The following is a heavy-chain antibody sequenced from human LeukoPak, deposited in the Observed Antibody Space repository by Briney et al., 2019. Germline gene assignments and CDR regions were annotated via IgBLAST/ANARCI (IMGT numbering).Heavy chain of an antibody. J-gene: IGHJ5*02. CDR3: ARAIVGEAAKGENNWFDP. D-gene: IGHD2-15*01. V-gene: IGHV3-11*01. CDR2: ISSSGSTI. Sequence: GGSLRLSCAASGFTFSDYYMGWIRQAPGKGLEWVSYISSSGSTIYYADSVKGRFTISRDNAKNSLYLQMNSLRAEDTAVYYCARAIVGEAAKGENNWFDPWGQGTLVTVSS. CDR1: GFTFSDYY.